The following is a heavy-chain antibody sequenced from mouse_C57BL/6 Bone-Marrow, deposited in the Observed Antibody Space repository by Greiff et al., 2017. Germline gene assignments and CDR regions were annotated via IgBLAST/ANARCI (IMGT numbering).Heavy chain of an antibody. V-gene: IGHV1-15*01. Sequence: VQLQESGAELVRPGASVTLSCKASGYTFTDYEMHWVKQTPVHGLEWIGAIDPETGGTAYNQKFKGKAILTADKSSSTAYMELRSLTSEYSAVYYCTRGYYDYLYYYAMDYWGQGTSVTVSS. J-gene: IGHJ4*01. CDR3: TRGYYDYLYYYAMDY. CDR1: GYTFTDYE. D-gene: IGHD2-4*01. CDR2: IDPETGGT.